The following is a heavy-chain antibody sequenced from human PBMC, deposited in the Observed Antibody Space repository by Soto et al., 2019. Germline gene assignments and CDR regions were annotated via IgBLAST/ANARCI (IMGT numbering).Heavy chain of an antibody. CDR3: ARVIGGSGWYGSFGS. CDR1: GGSFSSYA. D-gene: IGHD6-19*01. CDR2: IIPMFGTP. J-gene: IGHJ4*02. V-gene: IGHV1-69*01. Sequence: QVQLMQSGAEVKKPGSSVKVSCKASGGSFSSYAINWVRQAPGQGLEWMGGIIPMFGTPNYAQKFQGRVTSTADESTNTADMELGSLRSEDTAVYYCARVIGGSGWYGSFGSWGQGTLVTVSS.